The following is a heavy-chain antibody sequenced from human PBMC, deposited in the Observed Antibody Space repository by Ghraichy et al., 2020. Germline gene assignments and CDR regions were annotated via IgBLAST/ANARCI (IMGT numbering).Heavy chain of an antibody. J-gene: IGHJ5*02. Sequence: SETLSLTCTVSGGSISTYYWSWIRQPPGKGLEWIGFFYYSGSTNYNPSLKSRVTISVDTSKNQFSLKLNSVTAADTAVYYCAGSLTTWVWFDPWGQGTLVTVSS. CDR1: GGSISTYY. CDR3: AGSLTTWVWFDP. D-gene: IGHD3-22*01. V-gene: IGHV4-59*01. CDR2: FYYSGST.